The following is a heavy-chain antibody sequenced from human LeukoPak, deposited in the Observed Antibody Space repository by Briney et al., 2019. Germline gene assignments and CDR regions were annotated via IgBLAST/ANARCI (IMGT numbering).Heavy chain of an antibody. CDR1: GYTFTGYY. CDR3: ARGALITKLPGKEGY. V-gene: IGHV1-2*02. J-gene: IGHJ4*02. D-gene: IGHD3-22*01. CDR2: INPNSGGT. Sequence: EASVKVSCKASGYTFTGYYMHWVRQAPGQGLEWMGWINPNSGGTNYAQKFQGRVTMTRDTSISTAYMELSRLRSDDTAVYYCARGALITKLPGKEGYWGQGTLVTVSS.